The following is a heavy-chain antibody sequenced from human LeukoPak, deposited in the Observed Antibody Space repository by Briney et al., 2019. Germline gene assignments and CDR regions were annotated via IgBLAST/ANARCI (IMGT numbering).Heavy chain of an antibody. J-gene: IGHJ5*02. D-gene: IGHD5-12*01. Sequence: SETLSLTCAVYGGSFSGYYWSWIRQPPGKGLEWIGEINHSGSTNYNPSLKSRVTISVDTSKNQFSLKLSSVTAADTAVYYCASRYSGYDSNWFDPWGQGTLVTVSS. CDR1: GGSFSGYY. CDR3: ASRYSGYDSNWFDP. CDR2: INHSGST. V-gene: IGHV4-34*01.